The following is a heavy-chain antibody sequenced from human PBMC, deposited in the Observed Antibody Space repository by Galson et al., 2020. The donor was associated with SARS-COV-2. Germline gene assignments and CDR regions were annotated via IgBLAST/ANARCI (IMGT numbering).Heavy chain of an antibody. CDR3: ARDGDDLFVSGGVEDD. CDR2: ISTYNGNT. Sequence: AALKASCKASASTSTSYAISWVRQPPAQGREWMGSISTYNGNTNYAQKLQGRVTMTTDTSTSTAYMELRSLRSDDTAVYYCARDGDDLFVSGGVEDDWGQGTLVTVSS. J-gene: IGHJ4*02. V-gene: IGHV1-18*01. D-gene: IGHD2-15*01. CDR1: ASTSTSYA.